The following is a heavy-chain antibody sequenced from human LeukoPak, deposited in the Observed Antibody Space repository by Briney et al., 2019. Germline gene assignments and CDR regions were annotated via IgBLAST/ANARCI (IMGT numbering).Heavy chain of an antibody. CDR1: GGTFSSYA. J-gene: IGHJ4*02. CDR2: IIPILGIA. V-gene: IGHV1-69*04. D-gene: IGHD2-15*01. CDR3: AVRSGYCSGGSCSYYFDY. Sequence: SVKVSCKASGGTFSSYAISWVRQAPGQGLEWMGRIIPILGIANYAQKFQGRVTITADKSTSTAYMELSSLRSEDTAVYYCAVRSGYCSGGSCSYYFDYWGQGTLVTVSS.